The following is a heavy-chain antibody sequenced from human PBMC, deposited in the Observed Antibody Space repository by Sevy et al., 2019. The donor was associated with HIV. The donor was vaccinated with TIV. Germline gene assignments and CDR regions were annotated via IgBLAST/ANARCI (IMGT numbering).Heavy chain of an antibody. J-gene: IGHJ3*02. CDR3: ARGPRTYCTNDVCANDVFDI. CDR1: GFTVSSNH. V-gene: IGHV3-53*01. Sequence: GGSLRLSCAASGFTVSSNHMSWVRQAPGKGLEWVSVIYSGGSTNYADSVKGRLTISRDNSKNTLYLQMNSLRAEDTAVYYCARGPRTYCTNDVCANDVFDIWGQGTLVTVSS. D-gene: IGHD2-8*01. CDR2: IYSGGST.